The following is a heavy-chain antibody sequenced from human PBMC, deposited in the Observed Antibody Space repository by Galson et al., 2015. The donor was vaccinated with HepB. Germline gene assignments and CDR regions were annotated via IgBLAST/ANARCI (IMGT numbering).Heavy chain of an antibody. CDR3: AKANYSDV. CDR1: GFTFSSYA. Sequence: SLILSCAASGFTFSSYAMNWVRQAPGKGLEWVSDISSSDGSTYYADSVKGRFTISRDNSQNTLYLQMNNLRAEDTAVYYCAKANYSDVWGQGTLVIVSS. V-gene: IGHV3-23*01. J-gene: IGHJ4*02. CDR2: ISSSDGST. D-gene: IGHD4/OR15-4a*01.